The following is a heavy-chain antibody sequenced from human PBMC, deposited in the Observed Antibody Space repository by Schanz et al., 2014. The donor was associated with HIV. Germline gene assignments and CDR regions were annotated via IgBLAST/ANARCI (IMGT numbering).Heavy chain of an antibody. CDR2: ISESGGRT. D-gene: IGHD3-22*01. Sequence: VQLVESGGGVVQPGRSLRLSCAASGFTFDSYGIHWVRQAPGKGLEWVSSISESGGRTYYADSVNGRFTISRDNSKNTLYLQMTTLRTEDTAVYYCAKPEYDSRGSSQSHFDYWGQGTFVTVSS. CDR3: AKPEYDSRGSSQSHFDY. CDR1: GFTFDSYG. J-gene: IGHJ4*02. V-gene: IGHV3-23*04.